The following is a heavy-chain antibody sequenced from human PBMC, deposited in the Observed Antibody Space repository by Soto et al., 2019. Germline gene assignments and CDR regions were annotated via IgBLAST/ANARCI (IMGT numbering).Heavy chain of an antibody. Sequence: SETLSLTCTVSGGSISSYYWSWIRQPPGKGLEWIGYIYYSGSTNYNPSLKSRVTISVDTSKNQFSLKLSSVTAADRAVYYCERGVVPAAMFDPWDQGTLVTVSS. CDR3: ERGVVPAAMFDP. V-gene: IGHV4-59*01. D-gene: IGHD2-2*01. CDR1: GGSISSYY. CDR2: IYYSGST. J-gene: IGHJ5*02.